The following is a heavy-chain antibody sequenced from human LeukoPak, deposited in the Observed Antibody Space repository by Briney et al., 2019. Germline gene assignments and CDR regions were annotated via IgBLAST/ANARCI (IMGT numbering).Heavy chain of an antibody. CDR1: GYTFTGEY. CDR3: ATAPSWYYYMDF. Sequence: GASEKISCEASGYTFTGEYIQWGRHAPGQGGEGMGCINANSGGTNYAQKFQGRDTITRHTPISTVYTEVRRLRHDHTAGYFCATAPSWYYYMDFWGKGTTVTVSS. J-gene: IGHJ6*03. V-gene: IGHV1-2*02. CDR2: INANSGGT.